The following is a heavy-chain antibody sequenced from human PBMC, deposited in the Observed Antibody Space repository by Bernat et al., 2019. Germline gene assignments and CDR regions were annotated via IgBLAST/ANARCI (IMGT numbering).Heavy chain of an antibody. CDR1: GFTFSSYA. CDR2: ISGSGGST. J-gene: IGHJ6*03. D-gene: IGHD2-2*01. CDR3: AQSPRDQLHYYYYYYMDV. Sequence: EVQLVESGGGLVQPGGSLRLSCAASGFTFSSYAMSWVRQAPGKGLEWVSAISGSGGSTYYADSVKGRFTISRDNSKNTLYLQMNSLRAEDTALYYCAQSPRDQLHYYYYYYMDVWGKGTTVTVSS. V-gene: IGHV3-23*04.